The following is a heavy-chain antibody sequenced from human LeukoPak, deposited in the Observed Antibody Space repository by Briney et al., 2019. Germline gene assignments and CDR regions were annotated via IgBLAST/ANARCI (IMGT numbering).Heavy chain of an antibody. CDR1: GDAIMGYY. CDR3: ASGWIRYNYFDT. Sequence: SETLSLTCTVFGDAIMGYYWGWIRQSPGQGLEWIGYVYYSGSTNYNPSLSSRVTISIDTSKNQFSLNLTSVTAADTALYYCASGWIRYNYFDTWGQGALVTVSS. V-gene: IGHV4-59*01. D-gene: IGHD6-19*01. J-gene: IGHJ4*02. CDR2: VYYSGST.